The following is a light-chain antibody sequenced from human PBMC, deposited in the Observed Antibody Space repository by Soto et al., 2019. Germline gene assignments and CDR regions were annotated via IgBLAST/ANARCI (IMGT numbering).Light chain of an antibody. CDR1: SSDVGGYNY. Sequence: QSVLTQPPSASGSPGQSVTISCTGTSSDVGGYNYVSWYQQHPGKVPKLIIYEVSKRPSGVPDRFSGSKPGNTASLTVSGLQAEDEADYYCSSYAGSDNFVFGTGTKVTVL. CDR2: EVS. V-gene: IGLV2-8*01. J-gene: IGLJ1*01. CDR3: SSYAGSDNFV.